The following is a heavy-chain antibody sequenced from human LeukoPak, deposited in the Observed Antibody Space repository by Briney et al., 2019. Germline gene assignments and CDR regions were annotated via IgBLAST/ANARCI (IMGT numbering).Heavy chain of an antibody. V-gene: IGHV3-23*01. CDR2: ISSTGGTA. Sequence: GGSLRPSCAASGFTFSSFGMSWVRQAPGKGLEWVSAISSTGGTAYYADSVKGRLTISRDNSKNTLYLQMNSLRAEDTAIYYCAKNGDRGAYCSGGSCYPYYYYNMDVWGKGTTVTISS. CDR1: GFTFSSFG. CDR3: AKNGDRGAYCSGGSCYPYYYYNMDV. J-gene: IGHJ6*03. D-gene: IGHD2-15*01.